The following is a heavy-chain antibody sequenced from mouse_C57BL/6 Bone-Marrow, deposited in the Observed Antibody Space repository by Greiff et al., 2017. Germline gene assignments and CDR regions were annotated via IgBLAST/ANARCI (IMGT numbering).Heavy chain of an antibody. CDR3: ARRAGY. Sequence: QVQLQQSGPELVKPGASVKISCKASGYAFSSSWMNWVKQRPGQGLEWIGRIYPGDGDTNYNGKFKGKATLTADTSSSTAYMQLSSLTSEDSAVYFCARRAGYWGQGTTLTVSS. V-gene: IGHV1-82*01. CDR2: IYPGDGDT. D-gene: IGHD3-3*01. J-gene: IGHJ2*01. CDR1: GYAFSSSW.